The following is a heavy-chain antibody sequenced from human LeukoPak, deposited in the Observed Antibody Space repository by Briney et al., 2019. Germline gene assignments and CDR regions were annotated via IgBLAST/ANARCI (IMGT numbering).Heavy chain of an antibody. V-gene: IGHV3-7*01. D-gene: IGHD4-17*01. CDR1: GFIFSSYW. CDR2: IKEDGSEK. CDR3: AREHDYGDHVDY. Sequence: GGSLRLSCAASGFIFSSYWMRWVRQAPGKGLEWVANIKEDGSEKKYVDSVKGRFTISRDNAKNSVYLQMNSLRAEDTAVYYCAREHDYGDHVDYWGQGTLVTVSS. J-gene: IGHJ4*02.